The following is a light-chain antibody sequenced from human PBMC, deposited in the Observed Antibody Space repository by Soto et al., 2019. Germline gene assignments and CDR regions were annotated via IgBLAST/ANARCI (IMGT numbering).Light chain of an antibody. Sequence: EIVLTQSPGTLSLSPGERATLSCSASQSVSSSYLAWYQQKPGKAPRPLIYGASSRAIGIPDRFSGSGSGTDFTLTISRLEPEDFAVYYCQQYGSSPWTFGQGTKVEIK. CDR1: QSVSSSY. CDR2: GAS. V-gene: IGKV3-20*01. J-gene: IGKJ1*01. CDR3: QQYGSSPWT.